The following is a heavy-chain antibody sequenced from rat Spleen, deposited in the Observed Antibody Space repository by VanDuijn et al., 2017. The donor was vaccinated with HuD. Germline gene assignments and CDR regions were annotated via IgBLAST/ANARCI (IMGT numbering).Heavy chain of an antibody. CDR2: INSAGST. Sequence: EVQLQESGPGLVKPSQSLSLTCSVTSYSITSSYGWNWIRKFPGNKLEWMGYINSAGSTNYNPSLKSRISITRDTSKNQFFLQVNSVTTEDTATYYCARFPIYYYSALFDYWGQGVMVTVSS. J-gene: IGHJ2*01. CDR1: SYSITSSYG. V-gene: IGHV3-3*01. CDR3: ARFPIYYYSALFDY. D-gene: IGHD1-1*01.